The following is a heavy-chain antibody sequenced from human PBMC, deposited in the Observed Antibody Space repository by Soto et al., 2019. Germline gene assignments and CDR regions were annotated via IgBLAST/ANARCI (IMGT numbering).Heavy chain of an antibody. Sequence: QVQLVQSGAEVKKPGAAVKVSCKASGYTFTSYGISWVRQAPGQGLEWMGWISAYNGNTNYAKKLQGRVTMTTDTATSTVYIEVRSLRTDDTAVYYCARDDYYDFWSCYRRDGFDRWGQGNLVNVSS. J-gene: IGHJ5*02. D-gene: IGHD3-3*01. V-gene: IGHV1-18*04. CDR3: ARDDYYDFWSCYRRDGFDR. CDR1: GYTFTSYG. CDR2: ISAYNGNT.